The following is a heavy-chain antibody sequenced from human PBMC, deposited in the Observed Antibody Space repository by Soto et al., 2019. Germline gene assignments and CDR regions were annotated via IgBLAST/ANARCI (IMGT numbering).Heavy chain of an antibody. CDR2: ISSSSSTI. CDR1: GFTFSSYS. D-gene: IGHD4-17*01. J-gene: IGHJ5*02. V-gene: IGHV3-48*02. CDR3: ARDYTVTTSCWFDP. Sequence: EVQLVESGGGLVQPGGSLRLSCAASGFTFSSYSMNWVRQAPGKGLEWVSYISSSSSTIYYADSVKGRFTISRDNAKNSLYLQMNSLRDEDTAVYYCARDYTVTTSCWFDPWGQGTLVTVSS.